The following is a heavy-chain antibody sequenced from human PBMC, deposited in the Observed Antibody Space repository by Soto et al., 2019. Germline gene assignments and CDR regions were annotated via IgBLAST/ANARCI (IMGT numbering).Heavy chain of an antibody. CDR2: IYHSGST. J-gene: IGHJ5*02. V-gene: IGHV4-30-2*01. Sequence: SETLSLTCAVSGGSISSGGYSWSWIRQPPGKGLEWIGYIYHSGSTYYNPSLKSRVTISVDRSKNQFSLKLSSVTAADTAVYYCARAEYCSGGSCYSGLDPWGQGTLVTVSS. CDR3: ARAEYCSGGSCYSGLDP. D-gene: IGHD2-15*01. CDR1: GGSISSGGYS.